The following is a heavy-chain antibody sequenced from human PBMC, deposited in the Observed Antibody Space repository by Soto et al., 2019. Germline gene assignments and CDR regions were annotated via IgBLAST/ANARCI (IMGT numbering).Heavy chain of an antibody. CDR1: GFTFSSYA. CDR2: ISYDGSNK. D-gene: IGHD2-21*02. CDR3: ARDVWGTYCGGDCYPFDY. V-gene: IGHV3-30-3*01. J-gene: IGHJ4*02. Sequence: QVQLVESGGGVVQPGRSLRLSCAASGFTFSSYAMHWVRQAPGKGLEWVAVISYDGSNKYYADSVKGRFTISRDNSKNTLYLQMNSLRAEDTAVYYCARDVWGTYCGGDCYPFDYWGQGTLVTVSS.